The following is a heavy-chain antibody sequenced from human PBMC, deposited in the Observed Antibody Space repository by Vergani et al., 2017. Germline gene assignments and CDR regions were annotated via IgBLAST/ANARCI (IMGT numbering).Heavy chain of an antibody. V-gene: IGHV4-34*01. CDR2: INHSGST. CDR1: GGSFSGYY. J-gene: IGHJ6*03. Sequence: QVQLQQWGAGLLKPSETLSLTCAVYGGSFSGYYWSWIRQPPGKGLEWIGEINHSGSTNYNPSIKSRVTISVDTSKNQFSLKLSSVTAADTAVYYCARYRFLEWLLYDYYYYMDVWGKGTTVTVSS. CDR3: ARYRFLEWLLYDYYYYMDV. D-gene: IGHD3-3*01.